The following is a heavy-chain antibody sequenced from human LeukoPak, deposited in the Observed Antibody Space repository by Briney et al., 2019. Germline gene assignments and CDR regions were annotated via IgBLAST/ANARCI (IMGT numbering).Heavy chain of an antibody. CDR2: IFSGDNT. V-gene: IGHV3-53*05. D-gene: IGHD2-15*01. CDR3: AKGSCSGGSCYLPFDY. CDR1: GFSVSSNY. Sequence: PGGSLRLSCAASGFSVSSNYMSWVRQAPGKGLEWISVIFSGDNTYYADSVKGRFTISRDNSKNSLYLQMNSLRTEDTALYYCAKGSCSGGSCYLPFDYWGQGTLVTVSS. J-gene: IGHJ4*02.